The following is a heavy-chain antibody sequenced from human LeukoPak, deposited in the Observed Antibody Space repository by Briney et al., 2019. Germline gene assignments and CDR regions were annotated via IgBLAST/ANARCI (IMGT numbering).Heavy chain of an antibody. D-gene: IGHD5-24*01. Sequence: PGGSLRLSCAASGFTFSSYEMNWVRQAPGKGLEWVSVILIGGSKYHADSVKGRFTISKDNSKNKMYLQMNRLRAEDTAVYFCARGDGYTSHFDYWGQGTLVTVSS. V-gene: IGHV3-53*01. CDR3: ARGDGYTSHFDY. CDR1: GFTFSSYE. J-gene: IGHJ4*02. CDR2: ILIGGSK.